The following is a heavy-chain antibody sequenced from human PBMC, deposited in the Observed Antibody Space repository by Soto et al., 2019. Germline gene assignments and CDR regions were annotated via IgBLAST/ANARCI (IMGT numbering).Heavy chain of an antibody. D-gene: IGHD3-3*01. CDR2: IYYSGST. CDR1: GGSISSGGYY. J-gene: IGHJ4*02. V-gene: IGHV4-31*03. CDR3: ARETLIWSGYWEGYYFDY. Sequence: QVQLQESGPGLVKPSQTLSLTCTVSGGSISSGGYYWSWIRQHPGKGLEWIGYIYYSGSTYYNPSLQSRVTISVDTSKNQFSLKLSSVTAADTAVYYCARETLIWSGYWEGYYFDYWGQGTLVTVSS.